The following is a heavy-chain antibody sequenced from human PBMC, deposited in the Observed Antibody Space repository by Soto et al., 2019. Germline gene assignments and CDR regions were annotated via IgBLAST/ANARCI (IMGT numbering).Heavy chain of an antibody. CDR3: AKVERIVATSFYWDY. Sequence: EVQVLESGGGLVQPGGSLRLSCAASGFTFSSYAMSWVRQAPGKGLEWVSGISGSGATIDYADSVKGRFTISRDKSKNTRYLQKNSLRAEDTAVYYCAKVERIVATSFYWDYWGQGTLVTVSS. J-gene: IGHJ4*02. V-gene: IGHV3-23*01. CDR2: ISGSGATI. D-gene: IGHD1-26*01. CDR1: GFTFSSYA.